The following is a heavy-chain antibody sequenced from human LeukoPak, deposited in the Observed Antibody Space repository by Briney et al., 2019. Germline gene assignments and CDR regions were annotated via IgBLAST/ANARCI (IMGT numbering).Heavy chain of an antibody. D-gene: IGHD5-18*01. J-gene: IGHJ6*02. CDR3: AREGYSYPYYDYGMDV. CDR2: IYYSGST. V-gene: IGHV4-31*03. CDR1: GGSISSGAYY. Sequence: SETLSLTCTVSGGSISSGAYYWNWIRQHPGRGLEWIGYIYYSGSTYYNPSLKSRVTISVDTSKNQFSLKLSSVTAADTAVYYCAREGYSYPYYDYGMDVWGQGTTVTVSS.